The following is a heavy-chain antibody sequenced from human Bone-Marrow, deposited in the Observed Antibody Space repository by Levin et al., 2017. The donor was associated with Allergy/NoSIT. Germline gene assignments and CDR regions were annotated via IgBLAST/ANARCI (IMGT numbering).Heavy chain of an antibody. J-gene: IGHJ4*02. CDR1: GASITDYY. CDR2: IYHTGFT. Sequence: SQTLSLTCAVSGASITDYYWSWIRQSPGKGLEWIAYIYHTGFTNQNPSLKSRATISLDTSKSQFSLTVTSVTAADTAVYYCVRGDRAFENWSQGTLVTVSS. V-gene: IGHV4-59*01. CDR3: VRGDRAFEN.